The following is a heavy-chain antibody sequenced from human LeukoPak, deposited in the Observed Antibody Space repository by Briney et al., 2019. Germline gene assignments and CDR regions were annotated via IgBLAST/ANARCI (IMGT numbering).Heavy chain of an antibody. V-gene: IGHV3-72*01. Sequence: GGSLRLSCAAAGFSFSDHYIDWVRQAPGKGLEWVGRSRNKANSYSTEYAASVKGRFTISRDDSKNSLFLQMNSLKIEDTAVYYCARNGTLDFWGQGTLVTVSS. CDR2: SRNKANSYST. D-gene: IGHD1-26*01. J-gene: IGHJ4*02. CDR3: ARNGTLDF. CDR1: GFSFSDHY.